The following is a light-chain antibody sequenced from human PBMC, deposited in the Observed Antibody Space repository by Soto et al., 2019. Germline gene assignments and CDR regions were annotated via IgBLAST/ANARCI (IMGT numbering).Light chain of an antibody. Sequence: IQLTQSPSSLSASVGDRFTITCRASQGVSRWLAWYQQKPGRAPKLLIYAASSLQSGVPSRFSGSGSGTDFTLTISSLEPEDFATYFCHQLNSFPITFGQGTRLEIK. J-gene: IGKJ5*01. CDR2: AAS. CDR3: HQLNSFPIT. V-gene: IGKV1-12*01. CDR1: QGVSRW.